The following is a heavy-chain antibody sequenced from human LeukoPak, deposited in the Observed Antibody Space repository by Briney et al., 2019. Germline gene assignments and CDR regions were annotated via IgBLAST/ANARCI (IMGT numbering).Heavy chain of an antibody. V-gene: IGHV4-59*01. CDR2: IYYSGST. D-gene: IGHD3-9*01. CDR1: GGSFSNYY. J-gene: IGHJ4*02. Sequence: SETLSLTCSVSGGSFSNYYWSWIRQPPGKGLEWIGYIYYSGSTDYNPFLKSRVTISVDTSRKQFSLKLSSVTAADTAVYYCARGVVLTGYPLDFWGRGTLVTVSS. CDR3: ARGVVLTGYPLDF.